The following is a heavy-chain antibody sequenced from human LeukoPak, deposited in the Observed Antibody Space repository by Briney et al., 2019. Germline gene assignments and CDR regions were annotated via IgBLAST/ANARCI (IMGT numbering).Heavy chain of an antibody. CDR2: IIPIFDTT. J-gene: IGHJ3*02. D-gene: IGHD1-26*01. Sequence: GASVKVSCKASGYTFTSYGISWVRQAPGQGLEWMGGIIPIFDTTNYAQKFQGRVTITADGSTSKAYMELSSLRSEDTAVYYCACIVGGMEISPQDAFDIWGQGTMVTVSS. V-gene: IGHV1-69*13. CDR1: GYTFTSYG. CDR3: ACIVGGMEISPQDAFDI.